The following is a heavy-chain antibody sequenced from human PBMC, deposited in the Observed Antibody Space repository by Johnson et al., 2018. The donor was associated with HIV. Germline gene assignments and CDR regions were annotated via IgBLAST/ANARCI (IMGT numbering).Heavy chain of an antibody. V-gene: IGHV3-30*19. CDR3: ARAERSSSGVDAFDI. CDR2: ISYDGSNK. J-gene: IGHJ3*02. Sequence: QVQLVESGGGVVQPGGSLRLSCAASGFTFSSYGMHWVRQAPGKGLEWVAVISYDGSNKYYADSVKGRFTLSRDNSKNTLYLQMNSLRAEDTAVYYCARAERSSSGVDAFDIWGQGTMVTVSS. CDR1: GFTFSSYG. D-gene: IGHD6-6*01.